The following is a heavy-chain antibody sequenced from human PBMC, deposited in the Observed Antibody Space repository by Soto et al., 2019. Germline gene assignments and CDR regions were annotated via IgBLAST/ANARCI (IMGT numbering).Heavy chain of an antibody. D-gene: IGHD3-22*01. Sequence: KPSETLSLTXTVSGGSISSGGYYWSWIRQHPGKGLEWIGYIYYSGSTYYNPSLKSRVTISVDTSKNQFSLKLSSVTAADTAVYYCARSQEVITSYYFDYWGQGTLVTVSS. CDR2: IYYSGST. CDR1: GGSISSGGYY. J-gene: IGHJ4*02. CDR3: ARSQEVITSYYFDY. V-gene: IGHV4-31*02.